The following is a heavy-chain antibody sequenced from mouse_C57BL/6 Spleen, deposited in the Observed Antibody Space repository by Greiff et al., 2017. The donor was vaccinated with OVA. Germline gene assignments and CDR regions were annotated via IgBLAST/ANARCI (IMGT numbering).Heavy chain of an antibody. CDR1: GYTFTDYN. D-gene: IGHD3-2*02. J-gene: IGHJ3*01. V-gene: IGHV1-22*01. Sequence: VQLQHSGPELVKPGASVKMSCKASGYTFTDYNMHWVKQSHGKSLEWIGYINPNNGGTSYNQKFKGKATLTVNKSSSTAYMELRSLTSEDSAVYYCASETAQATWFAYWGQGTLVTVSA. CDR3: ASETAQATWFAY. CDR2: INPNNGGT.